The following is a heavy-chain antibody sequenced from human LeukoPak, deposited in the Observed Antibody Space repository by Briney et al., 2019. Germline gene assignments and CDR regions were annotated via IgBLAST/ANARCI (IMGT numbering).Heavy chain of an antibody. D-gene: IGHD3-22*01. V-gene: IGHV4-4*02. Sequence: SGTLSPTCTVSGDSINSLDLWSWVRQPPGKGLEWIGEMYLSGTTHSNPSVKSRVTISIDKSKNQFFLNLSSVTAADTAVYYCAGLVGRYSSGLYYYYFDYWGQGTLVTVSS. J-gene: IGHJ4*02. CDR3: AGLVGRYSSGLYYYYFDY. CDR2: MYLSGTT. CDR1: GDSINSLDL.